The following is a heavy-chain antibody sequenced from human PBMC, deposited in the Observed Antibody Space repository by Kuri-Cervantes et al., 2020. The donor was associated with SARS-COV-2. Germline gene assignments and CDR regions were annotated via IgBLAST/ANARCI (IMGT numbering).Heavy chain of an antibody. D-gene: IGHD2-21*01. V-gene: IGHV3-30-3*01. CDR3: ARERVGVPDY. J-gene: IGHJ4*02. CDR1: GFTFSTCA. Sequence: GESLKISCAASGFTFSTCAMHWVRQASGKGLEWVAVISNDGSNKNYTDSVKGRFTISRDNSKNTLYLQMNSLRTEDTAVFYCARERVGVPDYWGQGTLVTVSS. CDR2: ISNDGSNK.